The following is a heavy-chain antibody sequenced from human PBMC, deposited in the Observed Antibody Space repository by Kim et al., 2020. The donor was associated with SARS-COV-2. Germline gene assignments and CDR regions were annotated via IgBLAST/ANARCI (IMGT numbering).Heavy chain of an antibody. V-gene: IGHV3-64D*09. J-gene: IGHJ6*02. D-gene: IGHD3-22*01. CDR2: ISSNGGST. Sequence: GGSLRLSCSASGFTFSSYAMHWVRQAPEKGLEYVSAISSNGGSTYYADSVKGRFTISRDNSKNTLYLQMSSLRAEDTAVYYCVKDKGIVVVTRSYYYGMDVWGQGTTVTVSS. CDR1: GFTFSSYA. CDR3: VKDKGIVVVTRSYYYGMDV.